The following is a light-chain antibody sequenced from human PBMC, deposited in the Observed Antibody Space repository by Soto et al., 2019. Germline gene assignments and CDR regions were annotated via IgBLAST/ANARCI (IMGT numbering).Light chain of an antibody. V-gene: IGKV3-20*01. CDR2: GAS. Sequence: EIVLTQSPGTLSLSPWEIATLACRASQSVRSSYLAWYQHKPGQAPRLLIYGASSRATGIPDRFSGSGSGTDFTLTISRLEPEDFAVYYCQQYGNSPQTFGQGTKV. CDR1: QSVRSSY. CDR3: QQYGNSPQT. J-gene: IGKJ1*01.